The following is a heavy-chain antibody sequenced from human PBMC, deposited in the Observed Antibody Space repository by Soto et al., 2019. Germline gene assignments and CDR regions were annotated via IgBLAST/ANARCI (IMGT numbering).Heavy chain of an antibody. J-gene: IGHJ6*02. CDR2: ISSRSDI. V-gene: IGHV3-21*01. CDR1: GFTFSTYS. D-gene: IGHD2-2*02. Sequence: VRLSCVGSGFTFSTYSINWVRQAPGKGLEWVSSISSRSDIYYADSVKGRFTISRDNAKNSVSLQMNSLRAEDTAVYYCAREYTAWPLAYGLDVWGQGTTVTVSS. CDR3: AREYTAWPLAYGLDV.